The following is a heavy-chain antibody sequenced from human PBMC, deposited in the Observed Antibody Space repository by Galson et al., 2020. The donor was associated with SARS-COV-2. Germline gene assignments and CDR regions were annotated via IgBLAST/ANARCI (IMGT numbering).Heavy chain of an antibody. V-gene: IGHV3-30*03. D-gene: IGHD2-2*02. CDR2: ISFDGYNE. CDR3: TRDRYCTTTTCYNWFDP. CDR1: GFMLSTFR. J-gene: IGHJ5*02. Sequence: GGSLRLSCEASGFMLSTFRMQWVRQAPGKGLEGVAFISFDGYNEYYADSVRGRFTVSRDNNKNIVYLEMNNVRAEDTAIYYCTRDRYCTTTTCYNWFDPWGHGTLVTVSS.